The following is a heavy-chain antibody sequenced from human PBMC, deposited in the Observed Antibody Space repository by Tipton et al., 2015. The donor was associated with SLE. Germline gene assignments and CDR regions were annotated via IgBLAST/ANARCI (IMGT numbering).Heavy chain of an antibody. D-gene: IGHD4-17*01. J-gene: IGHJ1*01. CDR3: AKSQSGNYGYFHH. V-gene: IGHV3-23*01. Sequence: GSLRLSCSVSGFIFSISAMSWVRQAPGKGLEWVSAVVGGGGSTYYADSVKGRFTISRDSSMNTLYLQMNSPRAEDTAVYYCAKSQSGNYGYFHHWGQGTLVTVSS. CDR2: VVGGGGST. CDR1: GFIFSISA.